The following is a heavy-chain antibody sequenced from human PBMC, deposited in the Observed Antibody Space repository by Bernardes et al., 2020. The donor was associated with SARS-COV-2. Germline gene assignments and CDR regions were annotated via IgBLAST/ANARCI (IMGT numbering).Heavy chain of an antibody. CDR1: GYGFTNYW. D-gene: IGHD6-13*01. Sequence: GASLKISCKGFGYGFTNYWIGWVRQMSGKGLEWMGIIYPEDSDARYSPSFHGQVTISADKSIGTVYLQWSSLKASDTATYYCARRGGRDQEGGSSWYRDWFFDLWGAGTLVTVSS. J-gene: IGHJ2*01. CDR3: ARRGGRDQEGGSSWYRDWFFDL. V-gene: IGHV5-51*01. CDR2: IYPEDSDA.